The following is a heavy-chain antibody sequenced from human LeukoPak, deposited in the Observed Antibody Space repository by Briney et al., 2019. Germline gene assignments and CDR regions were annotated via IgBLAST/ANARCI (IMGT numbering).Heavy chain of an antibody. Sequence: SETLSLTCTVSGGSISRDNYYWSWIRQPAGKGLEWIGRIYTSGSTNYNPSLKSRVTISVDTCKNQFSLKLSSVTAADPAVYYCARGGYNYASNYYFDYWGQGLLVTVSS. V-gene: IGHV4-61*02. CDR2: IYTSGST. D-gene: IGHD5-18*01. J-gene: IGHJ4*02. CDR1: GGSISRDNYY. CDR3: ARGGYNYASNYYFDY.